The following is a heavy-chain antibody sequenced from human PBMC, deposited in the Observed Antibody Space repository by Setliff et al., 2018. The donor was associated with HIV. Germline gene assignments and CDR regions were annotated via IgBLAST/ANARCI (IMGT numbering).Heavy chain of an antibody. CDR3: VRERRGGHFDY. J-gene: IGHJ4*02. CDR1: GYTFTSYG. Sequence: ASVKVSCKASGYTFTSYGISWVRQAPGQGLEWMGWIIPSTGNTNYAQKFQGRVTMTGDTSTNTVYMDLSSLGSEDTAVYYCVRERRGGHFDYWGQGTLVTVSS. V-gene: IGHV1-18*01. CDR2: IIPSTGNT.